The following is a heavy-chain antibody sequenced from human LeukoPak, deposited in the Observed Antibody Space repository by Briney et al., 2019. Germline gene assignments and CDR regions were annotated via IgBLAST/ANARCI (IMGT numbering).Heavy chain of an antibody. Sequence: GGSLRLSCAASGLTFSSYGMHWVRQAPGKGLEWVAFIRYDGSNKYYADSVKGRFTISRDNSKNTLYLQMNSLRAEDTAVYYCAKDNYGDYYFDYWGQGTLVTVSS. V-gene: IGHV3-30*02. CDR3: AKDNYGDYYFDY. CDR2: IRYDGSNK. CDR1: GLTFSSYG. J-gene: IGHJ4*02. D-gene: IGHD4-17*01.